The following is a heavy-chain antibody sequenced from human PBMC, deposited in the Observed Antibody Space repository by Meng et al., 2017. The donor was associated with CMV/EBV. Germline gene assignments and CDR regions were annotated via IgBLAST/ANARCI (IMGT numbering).Heavy chain of an antibody. D-gene: IGHD3-9*01. J-gene: IGHJ6*02. CDR1: GYTFTGYD. CDR2: MNPNSGNT. CDR3: AREVGDGNDINYYYYYGMDV. Sequence: ASVKSCKASGYTFTGYDINWVRQATGQGLEWMGWMNPNSGNTGYAQKFQGRVTITRNSSISTAYMELSSLRSEDTAVYYCAREVGDGNDINYYYYYGMDVWGQGTTVTVSS. V-gene: IGHV1-8*03.